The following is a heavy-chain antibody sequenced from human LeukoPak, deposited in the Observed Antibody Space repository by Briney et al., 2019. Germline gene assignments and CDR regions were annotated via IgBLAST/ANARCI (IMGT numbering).Heavy chain of an antibody. D-gene: IGHD5-12*01. V-gene: IGHV1-18*01. J-gene: IGHJ3*02. Sequence: ASVKVSCKASDYTFITYDITWVRQAPGQGLEWMGWIYPYYANTESTQKLQDRVTMTAATSTSTAYMELRSLRSGDTAVYYCARGPVDIVAKLSDAFDIWGQGTMVTVSS. CDR1: DYTFITYD. CDR2: IYPYYANT. CDR3: ARGPVDIVAKLSDAFDI.